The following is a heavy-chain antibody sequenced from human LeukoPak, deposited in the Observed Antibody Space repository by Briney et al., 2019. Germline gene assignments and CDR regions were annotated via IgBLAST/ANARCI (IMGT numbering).Heavy chain of an antibody. CDR1: GFTFSSYW. CDR2: IKQDGSEK. Sequence: PGGSLRLSCAASGFTFSSYWMSWVRQAPGKGLEWVANIKQDGSEKYYVDSVKGRFTISRDNAKNSLYLQMNSLRAEDTAVYYCARPDYGGNSWAFDIWGQGTMVTVSS. CDR3: ARPDYGGNSWAFDI. J-gene: IGHJ3*02. V-gene: IGHV3-7*01. D-gene: IGHD4-23*01.